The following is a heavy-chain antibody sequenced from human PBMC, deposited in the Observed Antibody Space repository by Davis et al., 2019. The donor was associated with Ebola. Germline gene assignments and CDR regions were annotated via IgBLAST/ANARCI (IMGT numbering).Heavy chain of an antibody. CDR1: GYTFTSYA. V-gene: IGHV1-3*01. CDR3: ARGHSGDDWGLLDY. J-gene: IGHJ4*02. D-gene: IGHD5-12*01. Sequence: ASVKVSCKASGYTFTSYAMHWVRQPPAQSLEWMGCINAGNGNTKYPHKFQGRVTITRDTSTSTAYMELSSLRFEDTAVYYCARGHSGDDWGLLDYWGQGTLVTVSS. CDR2: INAGNGNT.